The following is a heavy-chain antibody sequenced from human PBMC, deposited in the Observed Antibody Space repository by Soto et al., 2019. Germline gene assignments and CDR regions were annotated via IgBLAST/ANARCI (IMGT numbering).Heavy chain of an antibody. D-gene: IGHD5-12*01. CDR2: IYHSGST. V-gene: IGHV4-38-2*01. Sequence: SETLSLTCAVSGYSISSGYYWGWIRQPPGKGLEWIGSIYHSGSTYYNPSLKSRVTISVDTSKNQFSLKLSSVTAADTAVYYCATDQATRCFDTWGQGTLVTVSS. CDR1: GYSISSGYY. J-gene: IGHJ5*02. CDR3: ATDQATRCFDT.